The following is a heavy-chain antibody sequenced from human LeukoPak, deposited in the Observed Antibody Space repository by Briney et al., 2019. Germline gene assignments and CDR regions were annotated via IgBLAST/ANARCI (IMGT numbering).Heavy chain of an antibody. CDR2: VNHSGGT. CDR3: ASFLVKQWLLPFDY. CDR1: GGSFSGYY. V-gene: IGHV4-34*01. D-gene: IGHD6-19*01. J-gene: IGHJ4*02. Sequence: PSETLSLTCAVYGGSFSGYYWTWIRQPPGKGLEWIGEVNHSGGTNYNPSLKSRVTISVDTSKNQFSLKLSSVTAADTAVYYCASFLVKQWLLPFDYWGQETLVTVSS.